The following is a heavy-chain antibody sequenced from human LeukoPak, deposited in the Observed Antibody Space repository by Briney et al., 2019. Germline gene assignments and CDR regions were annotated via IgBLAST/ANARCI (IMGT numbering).Heavy chain of an antibody. V-gene: IGHV3-7*01. Sequence: PGGSLRLSCAASGFTFNTYWMSWVRQAPGKGLEWVANIKQDGSEKYYVDSVKGRFSISRDNAKNSLYLQMNSLRAEDTAVYYCARDGPTFCGGDCYSSFWGQGTLVTVSS. CDR3: ARDGPTFCGGDCYSSF. CDR2: IKQDGSEK. CDR1: GFTFNTYW. D-gene: IGHD2-21*02. J-gene: IGHJ4*02.